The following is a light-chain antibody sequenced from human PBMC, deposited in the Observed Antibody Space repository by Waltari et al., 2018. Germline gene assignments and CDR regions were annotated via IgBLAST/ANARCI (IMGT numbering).Light chain of an antibody. CDR3: QQYNRLPPIT. J-gene: IGKJ5*01. Sequence: EVVMTQSPATLSLSPGERATLSCRASQSITTNLAWYQHKTGHAPRLLIYDASTRATSVPARFSGSGSGTEFTLTISSLQSEDFAVYYCQQYNRLPPITFGQGTRLAIK. CDR2: DAS. V-gene: IGKV3-15*01. CDR1: QSITTN.